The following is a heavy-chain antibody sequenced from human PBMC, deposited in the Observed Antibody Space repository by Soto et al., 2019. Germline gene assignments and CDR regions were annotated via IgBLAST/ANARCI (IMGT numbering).Heavy chain of an antibody. D-gene: IGHD2-15*01. CDR1: GFSFTTYP. V-gene: IGHV3-30*18. Sequence: GGSLRLSCAASGFSFTTYPMHWVRQPPGKGLEWVALISSNGQNKYYGDSVKGRFTISRDNSKNNLYLQMNSLRTEDTAVYYCVKDAREVVAAAYFDYWGQGALVTVSS. J-gene: IGHJ4*02. CDR3: VKDAREVVAAAYFDY. CDR2: ISSNGQNK.